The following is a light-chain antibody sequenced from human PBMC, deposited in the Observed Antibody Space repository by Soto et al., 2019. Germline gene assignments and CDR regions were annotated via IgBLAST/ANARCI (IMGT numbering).Light chain of an antibody. V-gene: IGLV2-14*01. J-gene: IGLJ3*02. Sequence: QSALTQPASVSGSPGQSITISCTGTSSDVGGYNYVSWYQQHPGKAPKLRIYDVSNRPSGVSNRFSGSKSVNTASLTISGLQAEDEADYYCSSYTSSSTWVFGGGTQLTVL. CDR3: SSYTSSSTWV. CDR2: DVS. CDR1: SSDVGGYNY.